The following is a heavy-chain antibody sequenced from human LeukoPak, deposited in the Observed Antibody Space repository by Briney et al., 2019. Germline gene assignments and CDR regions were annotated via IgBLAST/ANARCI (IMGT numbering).Heavy chain of an antibody. CDR3: AKVRGDCSSTSCYGRYFDY. CDR2: ISGSGGNT. Sequence: PGGSLRLSCAASGFTFSSYAMSWVRQAPGKGLEWVSAISGSGGNTYYADSVKGRFTISRDNSKNTLYLQMNSLRAEDTAVYYCAKVRGDCSSTSCYGRYFDYWGQGTLVTVSS. D-gene: IGHD2-2*01. J-gene: IGHJ4*02. V-gene: IGHV3-23*01. CDR1: GFTFSSYA.